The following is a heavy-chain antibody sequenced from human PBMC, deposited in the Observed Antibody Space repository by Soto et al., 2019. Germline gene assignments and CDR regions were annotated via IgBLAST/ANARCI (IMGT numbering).Heavy chain of an antibody. D-gene: IGHD6-19*01. CDR1: GGTFSRYA. J-gene: IGHJ2*01. V-gene: IGHV1-69*12. CDR3: AQTLGLAVSGPGRFDL. CDR2: ITPIFGTP. Sequence: QVQLVQSGTEVKKPGSSMKVSCKASGGTFSRYAINWVRRAPGQGLEWMGGITPIFGTPNYAQKFQGRVTITADGSTKTAYMELRRLRSEDTAVYYCAQTLGLAVSGPGRFDLWGRGTLVTVTS.